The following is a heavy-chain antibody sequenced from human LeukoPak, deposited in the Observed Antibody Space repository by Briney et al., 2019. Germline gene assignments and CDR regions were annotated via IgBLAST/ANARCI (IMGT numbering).Heavy chain of an antibody. V-gene: IGHV4-34*01. CDR3: ARGPIVVVPAAIPAFDY. CDR1: GGSFSGYY. J-gene: IGHJ4*02. CDR2: INHSGST. Sequence: SETLSFTCAVYGGSFSGYYWSWIRQPPGKGLEWIGEINHSGSTNYNPSLKSRVTISVETSKNQFSLKLSSVTAADTAVYYCARGPIVVVPAAIPAFDYWGQGTLVTVSS. D-gene: IGHD2-2*02.